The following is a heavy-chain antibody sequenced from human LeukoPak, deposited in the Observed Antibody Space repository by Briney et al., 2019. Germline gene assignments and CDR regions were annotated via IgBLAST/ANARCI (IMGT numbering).Heavy chain of an antibody. V-gene: IGHV4-34*01. CDR2: INHSGST. CDR1: GGSFCGYY. Sequence: SETLSLTCAVYGGSFCGYYWSWIRQPPGKGLEWIGEINHSGSTNYNPSLKSRVTISVDTSKNQFSLKLSSVTAADTAVYYCARVRWPYYYYYYMDVWGKGTTVTVSS. D-gene: IGHD3-16*02. J-gene: IGHJ6*03. CDR3: ARVRWPYYYYYYMDV.